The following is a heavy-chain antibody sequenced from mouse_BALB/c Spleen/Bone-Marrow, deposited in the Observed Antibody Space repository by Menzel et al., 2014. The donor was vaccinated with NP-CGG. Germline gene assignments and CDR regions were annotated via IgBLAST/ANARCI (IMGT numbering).Heavy chain of an antibody. J-gene: IGHJ3*01. CDR1: GFNIKDTY. CDR2: IDPANGNT. V-gene: IGHV14-3*02. Sequence: EVQGVESGAELVKPGASVKLSCTASGFNIKDTYMHWVKQRPEQGLEWIGRIDPANGNTKYDPKFQGKSTITADTSSTTACLQLSSLTSEDTAVYHCARIAAWGQATLVTVSA. CDR3: ARIAA.